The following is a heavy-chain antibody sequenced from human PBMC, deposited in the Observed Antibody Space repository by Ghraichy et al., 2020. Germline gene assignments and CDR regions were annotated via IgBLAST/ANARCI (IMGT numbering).Heavy chain of an antibody. CDR1: GGSINSGGHY. CDR3: ARKNDYGDYPYTFDV. D-gene: IGHD4-17*01. Sequence: SETLSLTCTVSGGSINSGGHYWAWIRQHPGKGLEWIGYIYYSGSTYYNPSLKSRVTISADTSKNQFSLKLSSVTAADTAFYFFARKNDYGDYPYTFDVWGPGTMVTVSS. J-gene: IGHJ3*01. CDR2: IYYSGST. V-gene: IGHV4-31*03.